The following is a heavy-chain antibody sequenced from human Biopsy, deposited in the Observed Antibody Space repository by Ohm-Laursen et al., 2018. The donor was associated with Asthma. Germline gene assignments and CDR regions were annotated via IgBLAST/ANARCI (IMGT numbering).Heavy chain of an antibody. Sequence: SLRLSCSASGFTFSSYGMHWVRQAPGKGLEWVVVISYDGSNKYYADSVKGRFTISRDNSKNTLYLQMNGLRAEDTAVYYCASQSSGPDFWSGYYYFDYWGQGTLVTVSS. CDR1: GFTFSSYG. CDR2: ISYDGSNK. D-gene: IGHD3-3*01. V-gene: IGHV3-30*03. J-gene: IGHJ4*02. CDR3: ASQSSGPDFWSGYYYFDY.